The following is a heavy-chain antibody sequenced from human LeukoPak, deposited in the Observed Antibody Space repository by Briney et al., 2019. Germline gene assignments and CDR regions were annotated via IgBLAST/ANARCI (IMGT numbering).Heavy chain of an antibody. V-gene: IGHV3-30-3*01. CDR1: GFTFSSYA. Sequence: GGSLRLSCAASGFTFSSYAMHWVRQAPGKGLEWVAVISYDGSNKYYADSVKGRFTISRDNSKNTLYLQMNSLRAEDTAVYYCARAISYGYGNPPDYWGQGTLVTVSS. J-gene: IGHJ4*02. CDR2: ISYDGSNK. D-gene: IGHD5-18*01. CDR3: ARAISYGYGNPPDY.